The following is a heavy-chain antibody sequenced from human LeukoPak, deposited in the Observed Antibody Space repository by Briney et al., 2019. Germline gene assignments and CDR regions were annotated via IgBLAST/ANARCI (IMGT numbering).Heavy chain of an antibody. CDR1: GGSISSNNW. D-gene: IGHD3-16*01. V-gene: IGHV4-4*02. CDR2: IYNSGST. Sequence: SETLSLTCAVSGGSISSNNWRRFVHPPPRERQEWTGEIYNSGSTNYNPSLKSRVTISVDKSKNQFSLKLSSVTAADTAVYYCARTGLRCVWGKGTTVTVSS. J-gene: IGHJ6*04. CDR3: ARTGLRCV.